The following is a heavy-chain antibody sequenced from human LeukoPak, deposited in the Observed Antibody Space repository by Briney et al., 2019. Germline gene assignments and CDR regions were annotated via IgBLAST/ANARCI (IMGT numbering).Heavy chain of an antibody. V-gene: IGHV3-7*01. J-gene: IGHJ4*02. CDR1: GFTFSSYW. D-gene: IGHD6-19*01. CDR3: ASWFSSGWYQYSSGWYYFDY. Sequence: GGSLRLSCAASGFTFSSYWMSWVRQAPGKGLEWVANIKQDGSEKYYVDSVKGRFTISRDNAKNSLYLQMNSLRAEDTAVYYCASWFSSGWYQYSSGWYYFDYWGQGTLVTVSS. CDR2: IKQDGSEK.